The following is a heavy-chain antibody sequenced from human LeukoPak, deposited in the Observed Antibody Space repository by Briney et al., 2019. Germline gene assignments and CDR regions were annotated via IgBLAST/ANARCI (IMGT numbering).Heavy chain of an antibody. J-gene: IGHJ3*02. Sequence: SVKVSCKVSGYTLTELSMHWVRQAPGQGLEWMGGIIPIFGTANYAQKFQGRVTITADESTSTAYMELSSLRSEDTAVYYCAREGYHDAFDIWGQGTMVTVSS. V-gene: IGHV1-69*13. CDR3: AREGYHDAFDI. CDR2: IIPIFGTA. D-gene: IGHD2-2*01. CDR1: GYTLTELS.